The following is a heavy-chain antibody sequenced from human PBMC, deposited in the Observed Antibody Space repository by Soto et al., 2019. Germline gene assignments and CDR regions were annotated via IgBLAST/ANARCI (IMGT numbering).Heavy chain of an antibody. CDR2: IYYSGST. D-gene: IGHD3-22*01. CDR1: CGSISSGDYY. CDR3: GRGPPHYYDSSGYYYQDY. J-gene: IGHJ4*02. Sequence: LSLTCTVSCGSISSGDYYWSWIRQPPGKGLEWIGYIYYSGSTYYNPSLKSRVTISVDTSKNQFSLKLSSVTAADTAVYYCGRGPPHYYDSSGYYYQDYWGQGTLVTVSS. V-gene: IGHV4-30-4*01.